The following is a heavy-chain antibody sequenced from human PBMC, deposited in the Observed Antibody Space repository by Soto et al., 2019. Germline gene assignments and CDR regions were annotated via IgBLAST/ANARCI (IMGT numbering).Heavy chain of an antibody. D-gene: IGHD3-16*01. V-gene: IGHV4-30-2*01. CDR1: GGSISSGGYS. CDR2: IYHSGST. J-gene: IGHJ3*02. Sequence: TLSLTCAVSGGSISSGGYSWSWIRQPPGKGLEWIGYIYHSGSTYYNPSLKSRLTMSVDRSKNQFSLNLSSVTAADTAVYYCARGADSVWGSFDIWGQGTMVTVS. CDR3: ARGADSVWGSFDI.